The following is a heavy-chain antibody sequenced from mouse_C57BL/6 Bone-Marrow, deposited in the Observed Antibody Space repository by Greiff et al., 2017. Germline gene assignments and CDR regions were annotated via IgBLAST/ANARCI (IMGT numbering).Heavy chain of an antibody. J-gene: IGHJ1*03. CDR3: ARNYGGLYWYFDV. D-gene: IGHD1-2*01. Sequence: VQLQQSGPELVKPGASVKISCKASGYTFTDYYMNWVKQSHGKSLEWIGDINPNNGGTSYNQKFKGKATLTVDKSSSTAYMELRSLTSEDSAVYYCARNYGGLYWYFDVWGTGTTVTVSS. CDR1: GYTFTDYY. V-gene: IGHV1-26*01. CDR2: INPNNGGT.